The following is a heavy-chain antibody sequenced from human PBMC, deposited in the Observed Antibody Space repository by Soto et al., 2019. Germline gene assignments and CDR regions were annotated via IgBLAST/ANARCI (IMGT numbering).Heavy chain of an antibody. CDR3: ARAFITGVLDY. D-gene: IGHD3-10*01. CDR2: IGTAGDA. CDR1: GFTFSSYD. V-gene: IGHV3-13*04. J-gene: IGHJ4*02. Sequence: GGSLSLSSAASGFTFSSYDMHWVRPVTGKGLEWASAIGTAGDAYYPNSVKGRFTISRENAKNSLYLQMNSLRAGDTAVYYCARAFITGVLDYWGQGTLVTVSS.